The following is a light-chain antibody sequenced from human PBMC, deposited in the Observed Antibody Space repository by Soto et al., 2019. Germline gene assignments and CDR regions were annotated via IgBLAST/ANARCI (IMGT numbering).Light chain of an antibody. CDR3: ATWHDSFYV. V-gene: IGLV1-44*01. CDR1: TSDIGTNA. J-gene: IGLJ1*01. Sequence: QSVLTQPPSASGTPGQRVTVSSSGSTSDIGTNAVNWFQHLPGTAPRLLIYTNNQRPSGVPDRFSGSKSGTSASLAISGLQSEDEATYYCATWHDSFYVFGTGTKVTVL. CDR2: TNN.